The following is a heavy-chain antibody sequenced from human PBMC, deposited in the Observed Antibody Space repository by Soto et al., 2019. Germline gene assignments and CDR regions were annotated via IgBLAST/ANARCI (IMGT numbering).Heavy chain of an antibody. D-gene: IGHD2-21*02. Sequence: QVQLVESGGGVVQPGRSLRLSCAASGFTFSSYGMHWVRQAPGKGLEWVAVISYDGSNKYYADSVKGRFTISRDNSKNTLYLQMNSLRAEDTAVYYCAKDSRIVVATAPYDYWGQETLVTVSS. V-gene: IGHV3-30*18. CDR1: GFTFSSYG. CDR2: ISYDGSNK. CDR3: AKDSRIVVATAPYDY. J-gene: IGHJ4*02.